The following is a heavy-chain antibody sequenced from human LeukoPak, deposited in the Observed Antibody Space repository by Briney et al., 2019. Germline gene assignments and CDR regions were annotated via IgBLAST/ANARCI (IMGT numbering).Heavy chain of an antibody. D-gene: IGHD6-19*01. CDR3: ARGYSSGWPRSLDY. V-gene: IGHV3-64*01. CDR2: ISSNGGST. J-gene: IGHJ4*02. CDR1: GLTPSNYW. Sequence: GGSLRLSCAASGLTPSNYWMHWVRQAPGKGLEYVSAISSNGGSTYYANSVKGRFTISRDNSKNTLYLQMGSLRAEDMAVYYCARGYSSGWPRSLDYWGQGTLVTVSS.